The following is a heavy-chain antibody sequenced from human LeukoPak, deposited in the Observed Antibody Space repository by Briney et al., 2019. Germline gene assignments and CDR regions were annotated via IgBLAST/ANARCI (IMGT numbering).Heavy chain of an antibody. J-gene: IGHJ3*02. CDR1: GFTFSSYA. CDR3: ARGYCSSINCYAFDI. CDR2: ISGSGGST. V-gene: IGHV3-23*01. Sequence: GGSLRLSCAASGFTFSSYAMGWVRQAPGKGLEWVSTISGSGGSTYYADSVKGRLTISRDNSKNTLSLQMNSLRADDTAVYYCARGYCSSINCYAFDIWGQGTMVTVSS. D-gene: IGHD2-2*01.